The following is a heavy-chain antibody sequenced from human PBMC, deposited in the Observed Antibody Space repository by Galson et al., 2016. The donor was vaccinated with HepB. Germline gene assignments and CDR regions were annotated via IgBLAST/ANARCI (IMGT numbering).Heavy chain of an antibody. D-gene: IGHD1-7*01. CDR3: ARRELGKNIFDI. V-gene: IGHV4-39*01. CDR2: MSHSGTT. CDR1: GDSISSTSSL. Sequence: SETLSLTCIVSGDSISSTSSLWGWIRQPPGKGLEWIGSMSHSGTTYYSPSLKRRVTMSADTSKTQFSLRLTSVTAADTAVYYCARRELGKNIFDIWGQGTRVTV. J-gene: IGHJ3*02.